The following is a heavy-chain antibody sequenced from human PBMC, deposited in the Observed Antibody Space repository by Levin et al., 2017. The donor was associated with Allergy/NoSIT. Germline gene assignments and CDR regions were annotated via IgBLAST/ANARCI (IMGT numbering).Heavy chain of an antibody. J-gene: IGHJ4*02. D-gene: IGHD2/OR15-2a*01. CDR1: TFTFSRYW. CDR3: ATGGEYFYDS. Sequence: GGSLRLSCVASTFTFSRYWMHWVRQAPGKGLVWISLIKNDGITTLYADSVSGRFTISRDNAKNTVYLQMNSLRIADTAVYYCATGGEYFYDSWGPGTLVTV. V-gene: IGHV3-74*01. CDR2: IKNDGITT.